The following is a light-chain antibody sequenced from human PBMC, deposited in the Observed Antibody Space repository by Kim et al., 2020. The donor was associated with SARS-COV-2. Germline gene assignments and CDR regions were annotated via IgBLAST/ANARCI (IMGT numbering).Light chain of an antibody. Sequence: ASVGDRVTITCRTSQSISTWLAWYQQKPGQAPKLLMYDVSSLESGVPSRFSGSGSETEFTLTISSLQPDDFATYYCQQYNRYSRTFGQGTKVDIK. CDR1: QSISTW. CDR2: DVS. V-gene: IGKV1-5*01. CDR3: QQYNRYSRT. J-gene: IGKJ1*01.